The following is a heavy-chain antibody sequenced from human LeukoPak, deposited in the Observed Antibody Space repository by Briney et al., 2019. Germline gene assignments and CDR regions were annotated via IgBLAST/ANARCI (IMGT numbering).Heavy chain of an antibody. CDR3: ARGLSGWHGHDAFDI. Sequence: ASVKVSCKASGYTFTSYGISWVRQAPGQGLERMGWISAYNGNTNYAQKLQGRVTMTTDTSTSTAYMELRSLRSDDTAVYYCARGLSGWHGHDAFDIWGQGTMVTVSS. D-gene: IGHD6-19*01. J-gene: IGHJ3*02. CDR1: GYTFTSYG. V-gene: IGHV1-18*01. CDR2: ISAYNGNT.